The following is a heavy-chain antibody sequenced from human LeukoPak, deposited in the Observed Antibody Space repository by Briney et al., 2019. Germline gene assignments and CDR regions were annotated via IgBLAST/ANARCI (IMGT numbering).Heavy chain of an antibody. CDR2: ISSGSGTI. Sequence: QSGGSLRLSCEASGFTFSSYSMNWVRQAPGKGLEWVSYISSGSGTIYYADSVKGRFTISRDNAKNSLYLQMNSLRAEDTAVYYCARVIYLERPGAFDIWGQGTMVAVSS. J-gene: IGHJ3*02. V-gene: IGHV3-48*04. D-gene: IGHD1-1*01. CDR1: GFTFSSYS. CDR3: ARVIYLERPGAFDI.